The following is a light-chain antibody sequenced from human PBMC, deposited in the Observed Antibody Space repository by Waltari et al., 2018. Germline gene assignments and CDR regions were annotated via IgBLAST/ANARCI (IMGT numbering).Light chain of an antibody. CDR1: LSDKNN. CDR3: QEYDSLPIT. CDR2: KAS. J-gene: IGKJ4*01. Sequence: CRASLSDKNNLAWYQQKPGKAPNVLVHKASRLESGVSSRFSGSGYGTEFTLTISSLQPDAFATYYCQEYDSLPITFGGGTQVEIK. V-gene: IGKV1-5*03.